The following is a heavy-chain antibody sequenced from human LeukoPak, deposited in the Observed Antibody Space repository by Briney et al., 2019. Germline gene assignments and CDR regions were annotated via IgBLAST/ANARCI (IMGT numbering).Heavy chain of an antibody. CDR3: ARDLDYFDY. V-gene: IGHV4-59*01. CDR1: GGSISSYY. Sequence: NSSETLSLTCTVSGGSISSYYWSWIRQPPGKGLEWIGYIYYSGSTNYNPSLKSRVTISVDTSKNQFSLRLSSVTAADTAVYYCARDLDYFDYWGQGTLVTVSS. J-gene: IGHJ4*02. CDR2: IYYSGST. D-gene: IGHD3-16*01.